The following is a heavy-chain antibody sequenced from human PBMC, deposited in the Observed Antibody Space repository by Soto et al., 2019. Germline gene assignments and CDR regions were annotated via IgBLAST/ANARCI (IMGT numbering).Heavy chain of an antibody. CDR1: GVFIIRGEYH. Sequence: SEALSLTCPISGVFIIRGEYHLSLLRQAPGKGLEWIGYNYYSGSTYYNPSLGSRVTISIDTSKNQFSLKLSSVTAADTAVYYCARDCVPGYIHHTWFDPWGQGTLVIVAS. D-gene: IGHD2-2*01. V-gene: IGHV4-30-4*01. CDR2: NYYSGST. CDR3: ARDCVPGYIHHTWFDP. J-gene: IGHJ5*02.